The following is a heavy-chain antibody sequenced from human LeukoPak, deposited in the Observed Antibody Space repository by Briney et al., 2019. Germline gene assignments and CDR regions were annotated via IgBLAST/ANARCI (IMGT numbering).Heavy chain of an antibody. J-gene: IGHJ6*02. V-gene: IGHV4-59*01. D-gene: IGHD2-2*01. CDR1: GGSISSYY. Sequence: SETLSLTCTVSGGSISSYYWSWIRQPPGKGLEWIGYIYYSGSTNYNPSLKSRVTISVDTSKNQFSLKLSSVTAADTAVYYCARGAAGGYCSSTSCHYYYGMDVWGQGTTVTVSS. CDR3: ARGAAGGYCSSTSCHYYYGMDV. CDR2: IYYSGST.